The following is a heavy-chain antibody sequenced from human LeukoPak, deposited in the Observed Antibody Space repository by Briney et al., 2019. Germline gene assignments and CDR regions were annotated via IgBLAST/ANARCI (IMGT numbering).Heavy chain of an antibody. V-gene: IGHV4-59*12. CDR2: IHYTGST. Sequence: SETLSLTCSVSGGSISGFYWSWIRQSPGKGLEWIGYIHYTGSTNYNPSLKSRVTISVDTSKNQFSLRLSSVTAADTAVYYCARGFILTGKGWFDPWGQGTLVTVSS. CDR3: ARGFILTGKGWFDP. J-gene: IGHJ5*02. D-gene: IGHD7-27*01. CDR1: GGSISGFY.